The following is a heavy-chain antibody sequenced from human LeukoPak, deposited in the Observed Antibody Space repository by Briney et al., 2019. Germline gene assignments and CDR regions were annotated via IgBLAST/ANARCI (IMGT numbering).Heavy chain of an antibody. CDR2: IYSGGST. Sequence: GGSLRLSFAASGFTVSSNYMSWVRQAPGKGLEWVSVIYSGGSTYYADSVKGRFTISRDNSKNTLYLQMNSLRAEDTAVYYCARDDNYGGNYFDYWGRGTLVTVSS. CDR3: ARDDNYGGNYFDY. CDR1: GFTVSSNY. V-gene: IGHV3-53*01. D-gene: IGHD4-17*01. J-gene: IGHJ4*02.